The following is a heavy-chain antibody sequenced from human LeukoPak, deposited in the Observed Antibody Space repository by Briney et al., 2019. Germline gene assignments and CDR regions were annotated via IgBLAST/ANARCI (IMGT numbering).Heavy chain of an antibody. V-gene: IGHV4-34*09. CDR2: IYYSGST. D-gene: IGHD7-27*01. Sequence: TPETLSLTCAVYGGSFSGYYWTWIRQPPGKGLEWIGYIYYSGSTYSSPSLKSRVTISVDTSKKQFSLKLSSVTAADSAVYYCARGELGHFDYWGEGILVTVSS. J-gene: IGHJ4*02. CDR3: ARGELGHFDY. CDR1: GGSFSGYY.